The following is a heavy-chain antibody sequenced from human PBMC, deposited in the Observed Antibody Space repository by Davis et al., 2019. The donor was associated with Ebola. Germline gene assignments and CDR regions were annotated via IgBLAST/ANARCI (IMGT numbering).Heavy chain of an antibody. Sequence: GGSLRLSCAASGFTFSSYGMHWVRQAPGKGLEWVAVISYDGSNKYYADSVKGRFTISRDNSKNTLYLQMNSLRAEDTAVYYCAKDRYSGYDWIKLYYYYYGMDVWGQGTTVTVSS. V-gene: IGHV3-30*18. CDR3: AKDRYSGYDWIKLYYYYYGMDV. CDR1: GFTFSSYG. J-gene: IGHJ6*02. CDR2: ISYDGSNK. D-gene: IGHD5-12*01.